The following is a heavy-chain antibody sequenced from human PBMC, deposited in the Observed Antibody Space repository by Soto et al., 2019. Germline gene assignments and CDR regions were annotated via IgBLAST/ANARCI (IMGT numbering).Heavy chain of an antibody. D-gene: IGHD3-3*01. CDR3: ARNKEGYDFWSGYSFDY. CDR1: GYTFTSYA. CDR2: INVGNGNT. J-gene: IGHJ4*02. V-gene: IGHV1-3*01. Sequence: QVQLVQSGAEVKKPGASVKVSCKASGYTFTSYAMHWVRQAPGHRLEWMGWINVGNGNTKYSQKFQSRVTITCGKPGSTGYMELSSLRSEETDVYYCARNKEGYDFWSGYSFDYWGQGTLVTVSS.